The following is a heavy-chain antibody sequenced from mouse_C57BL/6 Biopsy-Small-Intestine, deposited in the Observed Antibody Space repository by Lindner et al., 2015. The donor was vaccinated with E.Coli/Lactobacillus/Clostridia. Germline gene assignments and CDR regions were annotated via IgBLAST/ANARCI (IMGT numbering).Heavy chain of an antibody. CDR1: GYSFTSYY. CDR3: ARVYGSQPWFDP. V-gene: IGHV1-64*01. J-gene: IGHJ4*01. D-gene: IGHD1-1*01. Sequence: SVKVSCKASGYSFTSYYIHWMRQAPGQGLEWMGRISPTTGSTNYARKFQGRLTVTRDTSTSTVYMELRSLRSEDTAVYYCARVYGSQPWFDPWGQGTLVIVSS. CDR2: ISPTTGST.